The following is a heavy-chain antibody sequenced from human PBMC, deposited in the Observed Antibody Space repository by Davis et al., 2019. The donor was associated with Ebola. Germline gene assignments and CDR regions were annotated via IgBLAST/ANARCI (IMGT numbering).Heavy chain of an antibody. J-gene: IGHJ4*02. CDR3: AKDDGYSSGWYLDY. Sequence: GGSLRLSCAASGFTFSNFVMHWVRQAPGKGLEYVSAIRGNGVTTYYANSVRDRFTISRDNSKNTLYLQMGSLRREDTAVYYCAKDDGYSSGWYLDYWGQGTLVTVSS. CDR2: IRGNGVTT. D-gene: IGHD6-19*01. V-gene: IGHV3-64*01. CDR1: GFTFSNFV.